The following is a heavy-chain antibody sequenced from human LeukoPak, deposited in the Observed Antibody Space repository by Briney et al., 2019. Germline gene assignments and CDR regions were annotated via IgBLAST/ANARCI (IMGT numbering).Heavy chain of an antibody. D-gene: IGHD3-10*01. J-gene: IGHJ6*04. CDR2: ISSSGSTI. CDR3: ARDRLLLWFGELSNYYYYDMDV. Sequence: PGGSLRLSCAASGVTFSSYEMNWVRQAPGKGLEWVSYISSSGSTIYYADSVKGRFTISRDNAKNSLYLQMNSLRAEDTAVYYCARDRLLLWFGELSNYYYYDMDVWGKGTTVTVSS. CDR1: GVTFSSYE. V-gene: IGHV3-48*03.